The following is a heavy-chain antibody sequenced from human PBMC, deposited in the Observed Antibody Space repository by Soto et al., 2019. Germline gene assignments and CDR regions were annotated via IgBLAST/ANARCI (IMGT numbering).Heavy chain of an antibody. CDR1: GDSVSSNSAA. V-gene: IGHV6-1*01. J-gene: IGHJ4*02. CDR3: ARGLGCNNGVCYRGEGKFDY. Sequence: SQTLSLTCAISGDSVSSNSAAWNWIRQSPSRGLEWLGRTYYRSKWYNDYAVSVKSRITINPDTSKNQFSLQLNSVTPEDTAVYYCARGLGCNNGVCYRGEGKFDYWGQGTLVTVSS. CDR2: TYYRSKWYN. D-gene: IGHD2-8*01.